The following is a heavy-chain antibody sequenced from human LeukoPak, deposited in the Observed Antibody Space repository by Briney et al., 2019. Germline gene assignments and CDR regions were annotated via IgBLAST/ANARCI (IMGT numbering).Heavy chain of an antibody. J-gene: IGHJ4*02. CDR2: INHSGST. V-gene: IGHV4-34*01. CDR1: GGSFSGYY. CDR3: ARVYGDSARTLDH. Sequence: SETLSLTCAVYGGSFSGYYWSWIRQPPGKGLEWIGEINHSGSTNYNPSLKSRVTISVDTSKNQFSLKLSSVTAADTAVYYCARVYGDSARTLDHWGQGTLVTVSS. D-gene: IGHD4-17*01.